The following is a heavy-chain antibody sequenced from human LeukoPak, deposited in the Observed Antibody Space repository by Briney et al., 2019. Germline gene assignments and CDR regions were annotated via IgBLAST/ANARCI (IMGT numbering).Heavy chain of an antibody. J-gene: IGHJ4*02. V-gene: IGHV3-30*02. CDR1: GFLFDDHD. Sequence: PGGSLRLSCGASGFLFDDHDMHWVRQAPGKGLEWVAFIRSDGYHTYYADSVKGRFTITRDNFKNTLYPQMNSLRLEDMAVYYCAKPSGSGVDYWGRGTRVTVSS. CDR3: AKPSGSGVDY. D-gene: IGHD1-26*01. CDR2: IRSDGYHT.